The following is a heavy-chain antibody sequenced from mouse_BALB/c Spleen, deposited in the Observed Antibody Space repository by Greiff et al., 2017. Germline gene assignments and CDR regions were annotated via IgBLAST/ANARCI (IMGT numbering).Heavy chain of an antibody. J-gene: IGHJ4*01. CDR1: GFNIKDTY. CDR2: IDPANGNT. V-gene: IGHV14-3*02. D-gene: IGHD2-10*01. CDR3: ARAYPYYAMDY. Sequence: VKLMESGAELVKPGASVKLSCTASGFNIKDTYMHWVKQRPEQGLEWIGRIDPANGNTKYDPKFQGKATITADTSSNTAYLQLSSLTSEDTAVYYCARAYPYYAMDYWGQGTSVTVSS.